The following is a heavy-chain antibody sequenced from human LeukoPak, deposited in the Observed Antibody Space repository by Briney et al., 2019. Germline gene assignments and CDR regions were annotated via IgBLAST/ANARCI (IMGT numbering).Heavy chain of an antibody. J-gene: IGHJ1*01. CDR2: IYYSGST. D-gene: IGHD3-3*01. V-gene: IGHV4-39*07. CDR3: ARDTYYDFWSGYYPP. CDR1: GGSISSTNYY. Sequence: SETLSLTCSVSGGSISSTNYYWGWIRQPPGKGLEWIGSIYYSGSTYYNPSLKSRVTISVDTSKNQFSLKLSSVTAADTAVYYCARDTYYDFWSGYYPPWGQGTLVTVSS.